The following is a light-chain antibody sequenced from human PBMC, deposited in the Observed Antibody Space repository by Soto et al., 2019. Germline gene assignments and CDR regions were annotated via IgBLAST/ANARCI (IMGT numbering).Light chain of an antibody. V-gene: IGKV1-39*01. CDR2: SAY. J-gene: IGKJ1*01. CDR3: QQSYNFPRT. CDR1: QNIDTY. Sequence: DIQMTQSPSSLSASVGDRVTITCRASQNIDTYLNWYLQKPGQAPKLLIYSAYSLQSGVSPRFSGDGSGTDFTLTISSLQPKDFATYYCQQSYNFPRTFGQGTTV.